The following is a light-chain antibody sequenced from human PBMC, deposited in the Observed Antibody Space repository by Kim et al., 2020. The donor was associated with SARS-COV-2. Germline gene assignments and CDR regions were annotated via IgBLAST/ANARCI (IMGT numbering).Light chain of an antibody. V-gene: IGLV2-14*03. CDR2: DVT. J-gene: IGLJ3*02. CDR3: SSYTSSKTWL. CDR1: NHDISGYNF. Sequence: GHSSTIYYPGTNHDISGYNFVSWYQHHPGKAPKLLIYDVTKRPSGVSNRFSGSKSGSTASLTISGLQAEDEADYYCSSYTSSKTWLFGGGTKVTVL.